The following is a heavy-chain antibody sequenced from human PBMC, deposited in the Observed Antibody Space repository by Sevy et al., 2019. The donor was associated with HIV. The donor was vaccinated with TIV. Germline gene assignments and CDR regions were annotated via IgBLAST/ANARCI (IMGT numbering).Heavy chain of an antibody. Sequence: SENLSLTCTVSGGSISSSSYYWGWIRQPPGKGLEWIGSIYYSGSTYYNPSLKSRVTISVDTSKIQVSLKLSSVTAADTAVYHYAVITIFGVVTDNWFDPWGQGTRVTVSS. D-gene: IGHD3-3*01. CDR3: AVITIFGVVTDNWFDP. V-gene: IGHV4-39*01. CDR2: IYYSGST. CDR1: GGSISSSSYY. J-gene: IGHJ5*02.